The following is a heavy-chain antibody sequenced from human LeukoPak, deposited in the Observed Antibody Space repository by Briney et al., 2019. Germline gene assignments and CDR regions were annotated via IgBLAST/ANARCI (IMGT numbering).Heavy chain of an antibody. CDR2: MNPNSGNT. J-gene: IGHJ4*02. Sequence: ASVKVSCKASGYTFTSYDINWVRQAIGQGLEWMGWMNPNSGNTGYAQKFQGRVTMTRNTSISTAYMELSSLRSEDTAVYYCASRGTAVASFDYWGQGTLVTVSS. CDR1: GYTFTSYD. CDR3: ASRGTAVASFDY. V-gene: IGHV1-8*01. D-gene: IGHD6-19*01.